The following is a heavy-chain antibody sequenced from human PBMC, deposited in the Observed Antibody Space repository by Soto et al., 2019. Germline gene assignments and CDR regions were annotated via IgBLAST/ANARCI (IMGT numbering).Heavy chain of an antibody. CDR1: GYTFTSYY. Sequence: AXVKVSCKASGYTFTSYYMHWVRQAPGQGLEWMGIINPSGGSTSYAQKFQGRVTMTRDTSTSTVYMELSSLRSEDTAVYYCARVPYGDLAFDYWGQGTLVTVSS. D-gene: IGHD4-17*01. CDR3: ARVPYGDLAFDY. CDR2: INPSGGST. V-gene: IGHV1-46*01. J-gene: IGHJ4*02.